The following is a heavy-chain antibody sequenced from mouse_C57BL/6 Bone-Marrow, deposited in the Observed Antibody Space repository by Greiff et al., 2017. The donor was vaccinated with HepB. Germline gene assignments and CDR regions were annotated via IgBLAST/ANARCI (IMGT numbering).Heavy chain of an antibody. CDR1: GYTFTSYW. V-gene: IGHV1-72*01. Sequence: QVQLQQSGPELVKPGASVKLSCKASGYTFTSYWMHWVKQRPGRGLEWIGRIDPNSGGTKYNEKFKSKATLTVDKPSSTAYMQRSSLTTEDSAVYYCAKSTCPRRAMDYWGQGTAVTVSS. CDR2: IDPNSGGT. D-gene: IGHD2-12*01. CDR3: AKSTCPRRAMDY. J-gene: IGHJ4*01.